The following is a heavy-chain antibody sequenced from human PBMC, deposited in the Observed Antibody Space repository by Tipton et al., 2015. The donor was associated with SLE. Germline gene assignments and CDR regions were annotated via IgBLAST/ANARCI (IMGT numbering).Heavy chain of an antibody. CDR1: GYTFISYA. CDR3: ARLNYNSVALDL. V-gene: IGHV7-4-1*02. D-gene: IGHD1-1*01. Sequence: QVQLVQSGSELKKPGASVKASCKASGYTFISYAMNWVRQAPGHGLEWMGYINTHTGSPTYAQGFTGRFVFSLDASVNTAYLHITSLTADDTAVYYCARLNYNSVALDLWGQGTVVTVSS. CDR2: INTHTGSP. J-gene: IGHJ3*01.